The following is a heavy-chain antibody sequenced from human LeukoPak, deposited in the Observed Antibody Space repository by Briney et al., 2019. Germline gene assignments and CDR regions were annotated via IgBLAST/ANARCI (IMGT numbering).Heavy chain of an antibody. D-gene: IGHD3-16*02. CDR3: AHSVMITFGGVTVPNWFDP. Sequence: TLSLTCTVSGGSISSGDYYWSWIRQPPGKALEWLALIYWDDDKRYSPSLKSRLTITKDTSKNQVVLTMTNMDPVDTATYYCAHSVMITFGGVTVPNWFDPWGQGTLVTVSS. CDR1: GGSISSGDYY. CDR2: IYWDDDK. V-gene: IGHV2-5*08. J-gene: IGHJ5*02.